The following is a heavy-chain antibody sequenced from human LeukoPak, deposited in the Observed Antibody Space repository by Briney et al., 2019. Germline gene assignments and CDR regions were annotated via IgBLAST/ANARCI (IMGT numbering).Heavy chain of an antibody. CDR3: ARASVVVPAARGHYYYYMDV. CDR1: GYTFTGYY. J-gene: IGHJ6*03. D-gene: IGHD2-2*01. V-gene: IGHV1-2*02. Sequence: PEASVKVSCKASGYTFTGYYMHWVRQAPGQGLEWMGWINPNSGGTNYAQKFQGRVTMTRDTSISTAYMELSRLRSDDTAVYYCARASVVVPAARGHYYYYMDVWGKGTTVTVSS. CDR2: INPNSGGT.